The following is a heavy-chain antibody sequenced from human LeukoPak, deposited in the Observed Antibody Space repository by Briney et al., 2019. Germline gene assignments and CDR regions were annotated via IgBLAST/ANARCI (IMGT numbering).Heavy chain of an antibody. Sequence: SETLSLTCAVYGGSFSGYYWSWIRQPPGKGLEWIGEINHSGSTNYNPSLKSRVTISVDTSKNQFSLKLSSVTAADTAIYYCARQGYTASHFSQDYWGQGTLVTVSS. CDR2: INHSGST. CDR1: GGSFSGYY. V-gene: IGHV4-34*01. D-gene: IGHD5-12*01. CDR3: ARQGYTASHFSQDY. J-gene: IGHJ4*02.